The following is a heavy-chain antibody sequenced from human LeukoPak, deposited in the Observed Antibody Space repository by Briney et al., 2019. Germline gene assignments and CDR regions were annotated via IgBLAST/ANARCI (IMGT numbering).Heavy chain of an antibody. CDR2: IIPIFGTA. V-gene: IGHV1-69*06. CDR1: GYTFTSYG. Sequence: ASVKVSCKASGYTFTSYGISWVRQAPGQGLEWMGGIIPIFGTANYAQKFQGRVTITADKSTSTAYMELSSLRSEDTAVYYCARGAVLLWFGELLEEYYFDYWGQGTLVTVSS. D-gene: IGHD3-10*01. J-gene: IGHJ4*02. CDR3: ARGAVLLWFGELLEEYYFDY.